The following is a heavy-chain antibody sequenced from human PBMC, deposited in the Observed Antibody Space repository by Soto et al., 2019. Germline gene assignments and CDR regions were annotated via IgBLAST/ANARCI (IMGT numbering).Heavy chain of an antibody. D-gene: IGHD3-10*01. CDR2: TYYRSKWYN. V-gene: IGHV6-1*01. J-gene: IGHJ3*02. CDR1: GDSVSSNSAA. CDR3: AREYVNYYDSGGAFDI. Sequence: SQTLSLTCAISGDSVSSNSAAWNWIGQSPSRALEWLGRTYYRSKWYNDYAVSVKSRITINPDTSKNQFSLQLNSVTPEDTAVYYCAREYVNYYDSGGAFDIWGQGTMVTVSS.